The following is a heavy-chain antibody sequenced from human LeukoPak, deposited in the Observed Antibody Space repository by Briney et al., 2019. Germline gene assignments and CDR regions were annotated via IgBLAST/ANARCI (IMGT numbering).Heavy chain of an antibody. CDR2: ISYDGNNK. CDR1: GFSLSNYV. J-gene: IGHJ4*02. CDR3: AKGLQVAEPPDY. V-gene: IGHV3-30*18. D-gene: IGHD2-15*01. Sequence: GRSLRLSCAASGFSLSNYVMYWVRQAPRKGLEWVAVISYDGNNKYYADSVKGRFTISRDNSKNTLYLQMSSLRGEDTAVYYCAKGLQVAEPPDYWGQGILVTVSS.